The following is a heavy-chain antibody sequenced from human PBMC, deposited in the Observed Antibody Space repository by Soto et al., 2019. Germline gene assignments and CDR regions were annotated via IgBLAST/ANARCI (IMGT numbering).Heavy chain of an antibody. Sequence: GGSLRLSCAASGFTFSNYEMNWVRQAPGKGLEWVSYISYGGTTIYYPDSVKGRFTISRDNAKNSLYLQMNSLRAEDTALYYCARELSTTYFDYWGQGTPVTVSS. CDR2: ISYGGTTI. CDR1: GFTFSNYE. CDR3: ARELSTTYFDY. J-gene: IGHJ4*02. V-gene: IGHV3-48*03.